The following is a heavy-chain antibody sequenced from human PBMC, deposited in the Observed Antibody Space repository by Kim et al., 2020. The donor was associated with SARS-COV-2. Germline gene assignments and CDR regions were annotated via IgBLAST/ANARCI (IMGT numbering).Heavy chain of an antibody. J-gene: IGHJ4*02. CDR3: AKVYDSSGFTGYFDY. D-gene: IGHD3-22*01. Sequence: SVKGRFTISRDNTKNTLYLQMNSLRAEDTAVYYCAKVYDSSGFTGYFDYWGQGTLVTVSS. V-gene: IGHV3-23*01.